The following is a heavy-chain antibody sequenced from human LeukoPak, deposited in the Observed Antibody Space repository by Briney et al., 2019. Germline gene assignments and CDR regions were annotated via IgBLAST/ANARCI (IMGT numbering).Heavy chain of an antibody. V-gene: IGHV1-69*06. J-gene: IGHJ4*02. D-gene: IGHD3-16*02. Sequence: SVKVSCKASGGIFGSYAINWVRQAPGQGLEWLGRITPIFDTPNYAQTLQGRVTISADKSTRTVYMELSSLRSEDTALYYCAKGSRLREAGSYRFWGQGTLVTVSS. CDR1: GGIFGSYA. CDR3: AKGSRLREAGSYRF. CDR2: ITPIFDTP.